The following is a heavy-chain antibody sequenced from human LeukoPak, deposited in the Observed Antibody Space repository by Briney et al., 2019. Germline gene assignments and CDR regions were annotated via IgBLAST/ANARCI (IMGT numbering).Heavy chain of an antibody. CDR3: AKDETRDAYNLGATDY. J-gene: IGHJ4*02. D-gene: IGHD5-24*01. CDR1: GFTFSSYG. V-gene: IGHV3-30*18. Sequence: QPGGSLRLSCAASGFTFSSYGMHWVRQAPGKGLEWVAVLSYDGRNKYYADSLKGRFTISRDNSKNTLFLQMNSLRAEDTAVYYCAKDETRDAYNLGATDYWGQGTLVTVSS. CDR2: LSYDGRNK.